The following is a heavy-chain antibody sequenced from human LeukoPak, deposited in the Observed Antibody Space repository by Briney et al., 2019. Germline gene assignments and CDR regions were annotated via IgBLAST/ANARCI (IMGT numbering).Heavy chain of an antibody. J-gene: IGHJ4*02. D-gene: IGHD1-26*01. CDR2: ISYDGSNK. CDR1: GFTFSSYA. Sequence: GGSLRLSCAASGFTFSSYAMHWVRQAPGKGLEWVAVISYDGSNKYYADSVKGRFTISRDNAKNSLYLQMNSLRAEDTAVYYCAKEVVGATTDIDYWGQGTLVTVSS. CDR3: AKEVVGATTDIDY. V-gene: IGHV3-30*04.